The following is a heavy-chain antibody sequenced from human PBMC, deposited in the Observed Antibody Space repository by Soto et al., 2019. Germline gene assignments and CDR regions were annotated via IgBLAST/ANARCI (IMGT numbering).Heavy chain of an antibody. V-gene: IGHV4-30-4*01. CDR1: GGSISRGDHY. CDR2: IYYTGSA. Sequence: QVQLQESGPGLLKPSQTLSLTCNVSGGSISRGDHYWSWIRQPPGKGLEWIGYIYYTGSAYYNPSLETRVTISVDASQNQFSLRLTSVTVADTAGYYCARGWTATVGNDVDYWGQGTLVTVSS. CDR3: ARGWTATVGNDVDY. J-gene: IGHJ4*02. D-gene: IGHD1-1*01.